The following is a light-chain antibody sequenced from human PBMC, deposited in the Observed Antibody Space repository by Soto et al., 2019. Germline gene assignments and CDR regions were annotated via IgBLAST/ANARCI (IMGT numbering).Light chain of an antibody. CDR1: SSDVGGYNY. V-gene: IGLV2-14*01. J-gene: IGLJ2*01. Sequence: QSALTQPASVSGSPGQSITISCTGTSSDVGGYNYVSWYQQHPGKAPKLLIYEVSNRPSGVSNRFSGSKSGNTASLTISGLQAEDGADYYCSSYTSISTLVVFGGGTKLTVL. CDR3: SSYTSISTLVV. CDR2: EVS.